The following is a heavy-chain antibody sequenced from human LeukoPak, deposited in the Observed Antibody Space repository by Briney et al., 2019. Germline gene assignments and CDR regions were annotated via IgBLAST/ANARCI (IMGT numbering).Heavy chain of an antibody. CDR1: GGSISGYY. Sequence: SETLSLTCTVSGGSISGYYWSWIRQPPGKGLEWIGYIFTSGTTNYDPSLRGRLTMSVDTSKNQFSLILSSVTAADTAVYYCARHGGWGNNWFDPWGQGTLVTVSP. J-gene: IGHJ5*02. CDR2: IFTSGTT. V-gene: IGHV4-4*09. D-gene: IGHD7-27*01. CDR3: ARHGGWGNNWFDP.